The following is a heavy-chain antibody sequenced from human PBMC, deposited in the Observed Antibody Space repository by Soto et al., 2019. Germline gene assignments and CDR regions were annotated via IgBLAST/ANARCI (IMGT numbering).Heavy chain of an antibody. J-gene: IGHJ5*02. CDR3: ARGSHYLSTGYNFDH. D-gene: IGHD2-2*01. CDR2: VLPILGKP. Sequence: QVQLVQSGAEVRKPGSSVKVSCKASGGVFSNYAITWARQAPGEGLEWVGGVLPILGKPNYAPKFQGRVTVTADESTTTGDMELKTLTAADTALYYCARGSHYLSTGYNFDHWGQGTLVTVSS. V-gene: IGHV1-69*01. CDR1: GGVFSNYA.